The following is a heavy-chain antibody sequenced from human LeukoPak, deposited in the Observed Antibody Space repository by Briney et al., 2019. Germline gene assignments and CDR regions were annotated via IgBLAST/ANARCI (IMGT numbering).Heavy chain of an antibody. CDR2: MSHDGSNE. Sequence: PGGSLRLSCAASGFTLTSFGMHWVRQAPGKGLEWVAFMSHDGSNEYYADSVEGRFTISRDTSKNTLFLQMNSLRVEDTAVYYCAKESPVTHMAFDLWGRGTLVTVSS. V-gene: IGHV3-30*18. D-gene: IGHD2-21*02. J-gene: IGHJ2*01. CDR1: GFTLTSFG. CDR3: AKESPVTHMAFDL.